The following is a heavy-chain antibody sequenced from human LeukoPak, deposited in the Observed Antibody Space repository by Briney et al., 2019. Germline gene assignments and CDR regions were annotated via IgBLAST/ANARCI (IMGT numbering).Heavy chain of an antibody. CDR2: TRNKANSYTT. V-gene: IGHV3-72*01. CDR3: ADVGAPGY. J-gene: IGHJ4*02. D-gene: IGHD1-26*01. CDR1: GFTFSSYS. Sequence: GGSLRLSCAASGFTFSSYSMNWVRQAPGKGLEWVGRTRNKANSYTTEYAASVEGRFTISRDDSKNSLYLQMNSLKTEDTAVYYCADVGAPGYWGQGTLVTVSS.